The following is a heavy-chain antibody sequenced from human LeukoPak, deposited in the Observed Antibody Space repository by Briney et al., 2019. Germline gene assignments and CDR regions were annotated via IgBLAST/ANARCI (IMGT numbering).Heavy chain of an antibody. CDR1: GFTFSSYW. D-gene: IGHD3-10*01. CDR3: AKEVLLWFGESSYFDY. J-gene: IGHJ4*02. CDR2: ISYDGSNK. V-gene: IGHV3-30*18. Sequence: GGSLRLSCAASGFTFSSYWMHWVRQAPGKGLEWVAVISYDGSNKYYADSVKGRFTISRDNSKNTLYLQMSSLRPEDTAVYYCAKEVLLWFGESSYFDYWGQGTLVTVSS.